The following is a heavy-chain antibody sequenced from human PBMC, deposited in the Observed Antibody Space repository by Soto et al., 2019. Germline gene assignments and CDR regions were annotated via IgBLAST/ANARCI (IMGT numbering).Heavy chain of an antibody. J-gene: IGHJ2*01. CDR3: ARDRYDSSGYYGKASWYFDL. Sequence: QVQLQESGPGLVKPSQTLSLTCTVSGGSISSGGYYWSWIRQHPGKGLEWIGYIYYSGSTYYNPSLKSRVTISVDTSNNQFSLKLSSVTAADTAVYYCARDRYDSSGYYGKASWYFDLWGRGTLVTVSS. CDR1: GGSISSGGYY. V-gene: IGHV4-31*03. D-gene: IGHD3-22*01. CDR2: IYYSGST.